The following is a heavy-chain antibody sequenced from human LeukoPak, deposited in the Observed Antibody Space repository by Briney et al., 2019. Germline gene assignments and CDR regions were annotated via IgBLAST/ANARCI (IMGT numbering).Heavy chain of an antibody. V-gene: IGHV3-15*01. CDR1: GPTFSNAW. Sequence: GGSLRLSCAASGPTFSNAWMSWVRQAPGKGLEWVGRIRSKTDGGTTDYAAPVKGRFTISRDDSKNTLYLQMNSLRAEDTAVYYCARHGTISSESYFDYWGQGALVTVSS. J-gene: IGHJ4*02. D-gene: IGHD1-14*01. CDR3: ARHGTISSESYFDY. CDR2: IRSKTDGGTT.